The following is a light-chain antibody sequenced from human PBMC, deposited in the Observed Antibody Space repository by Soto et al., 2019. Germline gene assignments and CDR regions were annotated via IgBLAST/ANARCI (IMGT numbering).Light chain of an antibody. J-gene: IGLJ1*01. V-gene: IGLV2-14*01. CDR1: SSDVGGYNY. Sequence: QSALTQPASVSGSPGQSITICCTGSSSDVGGYNYVSWYQQHPGKAPKLMIYEVSNRPSGVSNRFSGSKSGNTASLTISGLQAEDEADYYCKSYTSSSTYVFGTGTKLTVL. CDR2: EVS. CDR3: KSYTSSSTYV.